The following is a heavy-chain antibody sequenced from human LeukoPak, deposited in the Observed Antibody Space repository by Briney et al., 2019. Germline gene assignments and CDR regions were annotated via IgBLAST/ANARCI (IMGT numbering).Heavy chain of an antibody. CDR3: AKDIFRYSGSYNTAGTRIAFDI. J-gene: IGHJ3*02. CDR1: GFTFDDYA. Sequence: GGSLRLSCAASGFTFDDYAMHWVRQAPGKGLEWVSGISWNSGSIGYADSVRGRFTISRDNAKNSLYLQMNSLRAEDTALYYCAKDIFRYSGSYNTAGTRIAFDIWGQGTMVTVSS. D-gene: IGHD1-26*01. CDR2: ISWNSGSI. V-gene: IGHV3-9*01.